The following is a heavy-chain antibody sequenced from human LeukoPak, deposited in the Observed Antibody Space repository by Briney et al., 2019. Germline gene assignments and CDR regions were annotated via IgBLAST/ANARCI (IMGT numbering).Heavy chain of an antibody. CDR3: TTLGVVVPAAFGP. Sequence: GGSLRLSCAASGFTFSNAWMSWVRQAPGKGLEWVGRIKSKTVGGTTDYAAPVKGRFTISRDDSKNTLYLQMNSLKTEDTAVYYCTTLGVVVPAAFGPWGQGTLVTVSS. D-gene: IGHD2-2*01. J-gene: IGHJ5*02. V-gene: IGHV3-15*01. CDR2: IKSKTVGGTT. CDR1: GFTFSNAW.